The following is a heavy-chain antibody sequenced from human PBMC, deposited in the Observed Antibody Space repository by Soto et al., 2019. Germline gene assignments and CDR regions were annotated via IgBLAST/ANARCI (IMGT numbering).Heavy chain of an antibody. D-gene: IGHD3-22*01. CDR1: GFSLSTSGAA. CDR2: IYWDGDK. Sequence: SGPTLVNPTQTLTLTCTFSGFSLSTSGAAVGWVRQPPGRALELLALIYWDGDKRYNASLGNRLTITKDTSMNQVVLTLTNVEPEDTATNYCAHRATMTMGGLIIDNGIWFDPWGQGTRVTVSS. V-gene: IGHV2-5*02. J-gene: IGHJ5*02. CDR3: AHRATMTMGGLIIDNGIWFDP.